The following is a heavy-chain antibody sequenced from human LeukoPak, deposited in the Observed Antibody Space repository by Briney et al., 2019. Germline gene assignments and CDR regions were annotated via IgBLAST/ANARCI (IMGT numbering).Heavy chain of an antibody. CDR3: AKDFGPRVDAFDI. Sequence: PGGSLRLSCAASGYTFGSYAMNWVRQAPGKGLEWVSVTGASGGSTYCADSVKGRFTISRDNSKNTLYLQMTSLRPEDTAVYYCAKDFGPRVDAFDIWGQGTMVTVSS. D-gene: IGHD3-10*01. J-gene: IGHJ3*02. V-gene: IGHV3-23*01. CDR1: GYTFGSYA. CDR2: TGASGGST.